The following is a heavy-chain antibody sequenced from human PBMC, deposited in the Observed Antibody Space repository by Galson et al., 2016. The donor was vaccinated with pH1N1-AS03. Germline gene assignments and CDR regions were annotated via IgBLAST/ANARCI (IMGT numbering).Heavy chain of an antibody. V-gene: IGHV1-18*01. CDR3: ARVVAGRPFLIDY. D-gene: IGHD6-6*01. CDR1: GYNFVTYG. CDR2: INPYSTNT. J-gene: IGHJ4*02. Sequence: SVKVSCKASGYNFVTYGITWVRQGPGQGLEWMGWINPYSTNTNYAKKVQDRVTMTADTSTTTAHLDLRNLGSDDTAAYYCARVVAGRPFLIDYWGQGTLVIVSS.